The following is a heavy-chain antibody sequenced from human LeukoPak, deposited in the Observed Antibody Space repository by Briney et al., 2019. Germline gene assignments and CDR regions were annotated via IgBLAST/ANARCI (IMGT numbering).Heavy chain of an antibody. CDR3: ARDLVTVTKGFDI. Sequence: SETLSLTCAVSGDSFSSHYWTWIRQSPGTGLEWIGYISHIGRTNYNRSLKCRVTISIDTSKNQFSLKVRSVTAADTAVYYCARDLVTVTKGFDIWGQGTMVSVSS. J-gene: IGHJ3*02. CDR1: GDSFSSHY. V-gene: IGHV4-59*11. CDR2: ISHIGRT. D-gene: IGHD4-17*01.